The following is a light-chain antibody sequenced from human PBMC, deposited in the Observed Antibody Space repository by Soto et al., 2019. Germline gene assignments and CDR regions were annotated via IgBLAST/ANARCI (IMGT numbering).Light chain of an antibody. V-gene: IGLV4-69*01. J-gene: IGLJ2*01. CDR1: SGHSSYA. CDR3: QTWGTAVV. CDR2: LNSDGSH. Sequence: QPVLTQSPSASASLGASVKLTCTLSSGHSSYAIAWHQQQPEKGPRYLMKLNSDGSHSKGDGIPDRFSGSSSGAERYLTISSLQSEDEADYYCQTWGTAVVFGGGTQLTVL.